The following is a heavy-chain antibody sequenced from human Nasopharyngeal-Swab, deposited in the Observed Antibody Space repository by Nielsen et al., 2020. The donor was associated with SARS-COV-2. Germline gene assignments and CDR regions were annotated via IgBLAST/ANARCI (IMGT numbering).Heavy chain of an antibody. D-gene: IGHD3-22*01. V-gene: IGHV4-34*01. CDR1: GGSFSAYY. Sequence: SETLSLTCAVYGGSFSAYYWSWIRQPPGKGLEWIGEISESGSTNYDPSLKSRVTISVDTSKNQFSLKLSSVTAADTAVYYCARGRDYYDSSLGYWGQGALVTVSS. CDR2: ISESGST. J-gene: IGHJ4*02. CDR3: ARGRDYYDSSLGY.